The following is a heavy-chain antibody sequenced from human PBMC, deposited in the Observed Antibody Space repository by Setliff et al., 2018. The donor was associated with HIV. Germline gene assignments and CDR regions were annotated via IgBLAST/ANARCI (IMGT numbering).Heavy chain of an antibody. V-gene: IGHV4-59*01. D-gene: IGHD3-10*01. CDR2: IYYTGST. Sequence: PSETLSLTCTVSGDSITSYYWSWIRQPPGKGLEWIGYIYYTGSTTYNPSLKSRVTMSGDTSKNKVSLKLRSVSAADTAVYYCARRVEGRELYPRDFYMDVWGKGTTVTVSS. J-gene: IGHJ6*03. CDR1: GDSITSYY. CDR3: ARRVEGRELYPRDFYMDV.